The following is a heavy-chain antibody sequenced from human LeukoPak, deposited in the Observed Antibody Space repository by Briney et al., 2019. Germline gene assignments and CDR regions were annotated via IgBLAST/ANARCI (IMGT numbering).Heavy chain of an antibody. D-gene: IGHD3-9*01. CDR1: GFTFSSYW. J-gene: IGHJ4*02. CDR2: INGDGSST. CDR3: ARGNILTGYYLFDY. Sequence: GGSLRLSCAASGFTFSSYWMHWVRQAPGKGLVWVSCINGDGSSTRDGDSVKGRFTISRDNAKNTLYLQMNSLRAEDTAVYYCARGNILTGYYLFDYWGQGTLVTVSS. V-gene: IGHV3-74*01.